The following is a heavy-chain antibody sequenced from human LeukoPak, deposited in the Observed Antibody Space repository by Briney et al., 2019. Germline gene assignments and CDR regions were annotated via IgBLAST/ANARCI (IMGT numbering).Heavy chain of an antibody. D-gene: IGHD5/OR15-5a*01. CDR3: ARAMDWVSTLHY. Sequence: GASVKVSCKASGYTITSYYTHWVRQAPGQGLEWMGIINPSGGSTSYAQKFQGRVTMTRDMSTSTVYMELSRLRSDDTAVYYCARAMDWVSTLHYWGQGTLVTVSS. CDR1: GYTITSYY. V-gene: IGHV1-46*01. J-gene: IGHJ4*02. CDR2: INPSGGST.